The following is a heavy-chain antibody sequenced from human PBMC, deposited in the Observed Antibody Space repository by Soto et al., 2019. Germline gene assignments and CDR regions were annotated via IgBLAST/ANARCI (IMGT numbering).Heavy chain of an antibody. V-gene: IGHV3-48*01. Sequence: EVQLVKSGGGLVQPGGSLRLSCAASGFTFSSYSKNWVRQAPGKGLEWVSYISSSSSTIYYADSVKGRFTISRDNAKNSLYLQMNSLRAEDTAVYYCARDKGRSPLDYWGQGTLVTVSS. J-gene: IGHJ4*02. CDR3: ARDKGRSPLDY. CDR2: ISSSSSTI. CDR1: GFTFSSYS. D-gene: IGHD2-15*01.